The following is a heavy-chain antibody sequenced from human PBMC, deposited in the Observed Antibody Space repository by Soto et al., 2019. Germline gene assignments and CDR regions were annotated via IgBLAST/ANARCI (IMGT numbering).Heavy chain of an antibody. CDR2: TYYRSRWYN. D-gene: IGHD1-7*01. J-gene: IGHJ6*03. CDR1: GDSVSSNSAA. V-gene: IGHV6-1*01. CDR3: AGTTSLQLYYMDG. Sequence: SQSLSLTCAISGDSVSSNSAAWNWIRRSPSGGLEWLGRTYYRSRWYNDYAVSVRSRITINPDTSKNQFSLHLNSVTPEDTAVYYCAGTTSLQLYYMDGWGKGTTVTVSS.